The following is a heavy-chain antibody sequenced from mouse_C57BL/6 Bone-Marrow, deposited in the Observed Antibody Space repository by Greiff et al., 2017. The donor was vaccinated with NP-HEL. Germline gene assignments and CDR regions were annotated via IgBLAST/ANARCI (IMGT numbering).Heavy chain of an antibody. J-gene: IGHJ1*03. CDR2: INPNNGGT. CDR3: ARFYYDYDYWYFDV. D-gene: IGHD2-4*01. V-gene: IGHV1-22*01. Sequence: EVKLVESGPELVKPGASVKLSCKASGYTFTDYNMYWVKQSHGKSLEWIGYINPNNGGTSYNQKFKGKATLTVNKSSSTAYMELRSLTSEDSAVYYCARFYYDYDYWYFDVWGTGTTVTVSS. CDR1: GYTFTDYN.